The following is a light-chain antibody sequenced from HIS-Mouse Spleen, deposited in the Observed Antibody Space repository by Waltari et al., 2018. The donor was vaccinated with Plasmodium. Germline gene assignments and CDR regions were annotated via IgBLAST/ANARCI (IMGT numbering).Light chain of an antibody. CDR2: KAS. V-gene: IGKV1-5*03. J-gene: IGKJ2*01. CDR3: QQNNSYYT. CDR1: QSISSW. Sequence: DIQMTQSPSTLSASVGDRVPITCRASQSISSWLAWYQQKPGKAPKPLIYKASSLESGVPSRFSGSGSGTEFTLTISSLQPDDFATYYCQQNNSYYTFGQGTKLEIK.